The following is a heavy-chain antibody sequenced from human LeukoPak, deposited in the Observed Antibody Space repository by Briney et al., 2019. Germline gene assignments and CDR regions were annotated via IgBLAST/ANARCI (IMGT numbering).Heavy chain of an antibody. Sequence: GGSLRLSCAASGFTFSSYSMNWVRQAPGKGLEWVSSISSSSSYIYYADSVKGRFTISRDNAKNSLYLQMNSLRAEDTAVYYCARVYSSSSGKNAFDVWGQGTMVTVSS. J-gene: IGHJ3*01. CDR2: ISSSSSYI. CDR1: GFTFSSYS. CDR3: ARVYSSSSGKNAFDV. D-gene: IGHD6-6*01. V-gene: IGHV3-21*01.